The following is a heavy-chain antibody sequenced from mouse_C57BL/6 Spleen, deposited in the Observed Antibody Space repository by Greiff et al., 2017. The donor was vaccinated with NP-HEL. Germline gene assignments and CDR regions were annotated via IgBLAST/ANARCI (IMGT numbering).Heavy chain of an antibody. J-gene: IGHJ3*01. D-gene: IGHD1-1*01. V-gene: IGHV1-52*01. CDR2: IDPSDSET. Sequence: VQLQQSGAELVRPGSSVKLSCKASGYTFTSYWMHWVKQRPIQGLEWIGNIDPSDSETHYNQKFKDKATLTVDKSSSTAYMQLSSLTSEDSAVYYCARGDEYYEGFAYWGQGTLVTVSA. CDR1: GYTFTSYW. CDR3: ARGDEYYEGFAY.